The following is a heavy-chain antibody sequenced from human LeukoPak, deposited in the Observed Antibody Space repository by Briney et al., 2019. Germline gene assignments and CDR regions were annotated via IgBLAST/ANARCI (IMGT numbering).Heavy chain of an antibody. CDR1: GYTFTSYG. CDR3: ARGYDSSGYYQAEDAFDI. J-gene: IGHJ3*02. D-gene: IGHD3-22*01. V-gene: IGHV1-18*01. CDR2: ISAYNGNT. Sequence: ASVKVSCKASGYTFTSYGISWERQAPGQGLEWMGWISAYNGNTNYAQKLQGRVTMTTDTSTSTAYMELRSLRSDDTAVYYCARGYDSSGYYQAEDAFDIWGQGTMVTVSS.